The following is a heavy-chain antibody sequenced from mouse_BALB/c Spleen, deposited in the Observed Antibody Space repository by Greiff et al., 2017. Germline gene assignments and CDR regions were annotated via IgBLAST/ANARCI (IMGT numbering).Heavy chain of an antibody. Sequence: DVQLQESGPGLVKPSQSLSLTCTVTGYSITSDYAWNWIRQFPGNKLEWMGYISYSGSTSYNPSLKSRISITRDTSKNQFFLQLNSVTTEDTATYYCARWDDGYYGNAMDYWGQGTSVTVSS. CDR2: ISYSGST. V-gene: IGHV3-2*02. CDR1: GYSITSDYA. CDR3: ARWDDGYYGNAMDY. D-gene: IGHD2-3*01. J-gene: IGHJ4*01.